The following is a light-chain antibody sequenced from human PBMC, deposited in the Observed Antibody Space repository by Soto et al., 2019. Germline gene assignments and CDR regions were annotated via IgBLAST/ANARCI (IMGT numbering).Light chain of an antibody. CDR2: GAS. CDR1: QSISSSY. J-gene: IGKJ2*01. CDR3: QQYGGSPPYT. V-gene: IGKV3-20*01. Sequence: VLTQSPGTLSLSPGERATFSCRASQSISSSYLAWYQHKPGQAPRLLIYGASSRATGLPHRFSGSGSGTDFTLTISRLEPEDCGMYYCQQYGGSPPYTFGHGTRLEIK.